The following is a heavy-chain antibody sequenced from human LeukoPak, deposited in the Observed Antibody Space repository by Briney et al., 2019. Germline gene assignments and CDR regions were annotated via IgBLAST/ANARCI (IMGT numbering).Heavy chain of an antibody. D-gene: IGHD3-16*02. CDR3: AXXDXTFXGGIVNAVSNY. CDR2: ISGYNGNK. J-gene: IGHJ4*02. Sequence: GASVTVSCKASGYTFSSYAIKWVGQAPGQGVEWMGWISGYNGNKKYEQKFQGRGTMTTETAKKTAYMEVKSLRSHEKAGYYCAXXDXTFXGGIVNAVSNYWGQGTLVTVSS. V-gene: IGHV1-18*01. CDR1: GYTFSSYA.